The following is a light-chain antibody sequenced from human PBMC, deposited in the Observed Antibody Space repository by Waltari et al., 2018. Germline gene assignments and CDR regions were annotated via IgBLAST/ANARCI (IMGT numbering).Light chain of an antibody. Sequence: SYELTQPSSVSVSPGQTATITCSGEVLSNKLARWLQQRPGRAPVLVAYKDNERPPGIPERFSGSGSGTTVTLTIAGAQAEDEADYYCYSAADNTLVFGGGTKLTVL. CDR3: YSAADNTLV. CDR2: KDN. CDR1: VLSNKL. V-gene: IGLV3-27*01. J-gene: IGLJ2*01.